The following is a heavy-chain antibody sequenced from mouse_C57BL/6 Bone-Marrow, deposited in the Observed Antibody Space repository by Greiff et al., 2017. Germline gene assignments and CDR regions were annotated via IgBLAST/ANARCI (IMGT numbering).Heavy chain of an antibody. CDR1: GYTFTSYW. CDR3: ARGDGSSYWYFDV. Sequence: QVQLQQPGAELVKPGASVKLSCKASGYTFTSYWMQWVKQRPGQGLEWIGEIDPSDSYTNYNQKFKGKATVTVDTSSSTAYMQLSSLTSEDSAVYYCARGDGSSYWYFDVWGTGTTVTVSS. D-gene: IGHD1-1*01. V-gene: IGHV1-50*01. CDR2: IDPSDSYT. J-gene: IGHJ1*03.